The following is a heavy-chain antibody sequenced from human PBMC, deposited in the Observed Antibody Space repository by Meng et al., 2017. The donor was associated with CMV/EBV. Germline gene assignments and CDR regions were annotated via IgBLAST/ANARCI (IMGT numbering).Heavy chain of an antibody. Sequence: GYSISSSNWWGWIRQPPGKGLEWIGYIYYSGSTYYNPSLKSRVTMSVDTTKNQFSLKLSSVTAVDTAVYYCARLGSSSSWVLGWFDPWGQGTLVTVSS. CDR3: ARLGSSSSWVLGWFDP. CDR2: IYYSGST. J-gene: IGHJ5*02. CDR1: GYSISSSNW. D-gene: IGHD6-6*01. V-gene: IGHV4-28*01.